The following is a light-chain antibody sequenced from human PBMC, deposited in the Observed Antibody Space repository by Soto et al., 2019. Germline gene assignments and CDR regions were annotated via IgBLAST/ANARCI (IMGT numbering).Light chain of an antibody. V-gene: IGKV3-20*01. CDR3: XQXGRSPPSWT. CDR2: EAS. CDR1: QSVSSSY. J-gene: IGKJ1*01. Sequence: EIVLTQSPGTLSLSPGERATLSCRASQSVSSSYLAWYQQKPGQPPRLLISEASTRATGIPDRLSGSGSGTDFTXTXXXLEPEDFAVXXXXQXGRSPPSWTFGQGTKVE.